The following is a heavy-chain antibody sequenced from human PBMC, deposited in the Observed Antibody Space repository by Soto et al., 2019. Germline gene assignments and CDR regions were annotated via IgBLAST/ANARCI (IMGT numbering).Heavy chain of an antibody. CDR1: GGSISDGGYF. J-gene: IGHJ6*02. Sequence: TLSLTCTVSGGSISDGGYFWSWIRQRPGTGLEWIGYTHYSRSAYYNPSLKSRVTISLDTSKRQFSLRLSSVTAADTAVYYCARLHGTGSYYHYYYGIDVWGQGTTVTVSS. CDR2: THYSRSA. CDR3: ARLHGTGSYYHYYYGIDV. D-gene: IGHD3-10*01. V-gene: IGHV4-31*03.